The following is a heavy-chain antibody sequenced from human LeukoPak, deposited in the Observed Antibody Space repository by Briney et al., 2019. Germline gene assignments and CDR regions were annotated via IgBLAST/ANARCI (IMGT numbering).Heavy chain of an antibody. V-gene: IGHV1-18*01. CDR2: ISAYNGNT. J-gene: IGHJ4*02. Sequence: ASVKVSCKASGYTFTSYGISWVRQAPGQGLEWMGWISAYNGNTNYAQKLQGRVTMTTDTSTSTAYMELRSLRSDDTAVYYCARAQYYYGSGSYTTLGYWGQGTLVTVSS. D-gene: IGHD3-10*01. CDR1: GYTFTSYG. CDR3: ARAQYYYGSGSYTTLGY.